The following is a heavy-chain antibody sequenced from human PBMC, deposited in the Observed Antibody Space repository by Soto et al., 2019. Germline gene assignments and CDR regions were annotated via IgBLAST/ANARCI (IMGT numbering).Heavy chain of an antibody. Sequence: ASVKVSCKASGYTFTSYDINWVRQATGQGLEWMGWMNPNSGNTGYAQKFQGRVTMTRNTSISTACMELSSLRYEDTAVYYCARGLWGNLCFDSWGQGSLVTVSS. CDR1: GYTFTSYD. CDR2: MNPNSGNT. V-gene: IGHV1-8*01. CDR3: ARGLWGNLCFDS. J-gene: IGHJ4*02. D-gene: IGHD4-4*01.